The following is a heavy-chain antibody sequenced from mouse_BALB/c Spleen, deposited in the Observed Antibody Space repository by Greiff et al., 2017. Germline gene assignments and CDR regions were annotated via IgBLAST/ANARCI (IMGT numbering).Heavy chain of an antibody. Sequence: VQLVESGPGLVQPSQSLSITCTVSGFSLTSYGVHWVRQPPGKGLEWLVVIWSDGSTTYNSALKSRLSISKDNSKSQVFLKMNSLQTDDTAMYYCARQGYYYGSSYGYYAMDYWGQGTSVTVSS. CDR2: IWSDGST. V-gene: IGHV2-6-1*01. D-gene: IGHD1-1*01. J-gene: IGHJ4*01. CDR1: GFSLTSYG. CDR3: ARQGYYYGSSYGYYAMDY.